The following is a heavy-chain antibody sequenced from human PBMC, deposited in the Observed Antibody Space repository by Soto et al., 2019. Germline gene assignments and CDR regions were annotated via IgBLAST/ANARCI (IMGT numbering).Heavy chain of an antibody. CDR3: AADYSHDRTVAGDF. CDR2: INGDGSET. V-gene: IGHV3-74*01. J-gene: IGHJ4*02. D-gene: IGHD3-22*01. CDR1: GFTFNTHW. Sequence: GGSLRLSCAASGFTFNTHWMHWVRQAPGKGLVWVSRINGDGSETTYADSVKGRLTISRDNAKKMLYLQMNNVRVEDTAVYYCAADYSHDRTVAGDFWGQGTLVTVSS.